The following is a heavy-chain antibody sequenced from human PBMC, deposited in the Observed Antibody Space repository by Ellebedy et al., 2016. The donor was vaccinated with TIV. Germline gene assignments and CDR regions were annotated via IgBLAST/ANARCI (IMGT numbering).Heavy chain of an antibody. D-gene: IGHD2-21*02. CDR2: INAGNGNT. Sequence: ASVKVSCXASGYTFTSYAMHWVRQAPGQRLEWMGWINAGNGNTKYSQKFQGRVTITRDTSASTAYMELSSLRSEDTAVYYCARDLLLPIFRVTANDAFDIWGQGTMVTVSS. J-gene: IGHJ3*02. V-gene: IGHV1-3*01. CDR3: ARDLLLPIFRVTANDAFDI. CDR1: GYTFTSYA.